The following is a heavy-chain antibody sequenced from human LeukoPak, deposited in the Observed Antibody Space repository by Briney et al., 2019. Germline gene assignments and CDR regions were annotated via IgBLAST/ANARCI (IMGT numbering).Heavy chain of an antibody. Sequence: GGSLRLSCAASGFTFSTYAMSWVRQAPGKGLEWVSSVCGSSDNTYYADSVKGRFTISRDNSKNTLYLQMSSLRAEDTAVYYCAKGCVRSCYSASDHWGQGALVTVSS. CDR1: GFTFSTYA. CDR2: VCGSSDNT. CDR3: AKGCVRSCYSASDH. V-gene: IGHV3-23*01. D-gene: IGHD2-15*01. J-gene: IGHJ5*02.